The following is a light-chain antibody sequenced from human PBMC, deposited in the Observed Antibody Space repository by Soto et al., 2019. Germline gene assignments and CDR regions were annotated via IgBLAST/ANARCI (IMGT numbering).Light chain of an antibody. CDR2: GAS. CDR1: QSVSSSY. J-gene: IGKJ5*01. Sequence: EVLLTQSPGTLSLSPGERATLSRRASQSVSSSYLAWYQHKPGQAPRLLIFGASNRATGIPDRFSGSGSGTDFTLTISRLEPEDFAVYYCQHYGSSPGTFGQGTRLEIK. V-gene: IGKV3-20*01. CDR3: QHYGSSPGT.